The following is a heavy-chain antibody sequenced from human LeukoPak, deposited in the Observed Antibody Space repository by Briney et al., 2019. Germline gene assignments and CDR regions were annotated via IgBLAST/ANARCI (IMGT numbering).Heavy chain of an antibody. CDR3: AKVGETDDIDY. J-gene: IGHJ4*02. CDR1: GYTFTGSY. CDR2: IKLNSGGS. V-gene: IGHV1-2*02. Sequence: ASAKVSCKASGYTFTGSYIHWVRPTPGQRVGSMGWIKLNSGGSNNAQKFQGSVTMTKDTSISPSYMELSRLRSDDTAVYYCAKVGETDDIDYWGQGTLVNVYS. D-gene: IGHD3-9*01.